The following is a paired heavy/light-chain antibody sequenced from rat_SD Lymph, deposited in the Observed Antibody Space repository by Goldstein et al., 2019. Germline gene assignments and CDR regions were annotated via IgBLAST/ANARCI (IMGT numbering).Heavy chain of an antibody. CDR1: GFSLTSYG. V-gene: IGHV2-16*01. Sequence: QVQLKESGPGLVQPSRTLSLTCTVSGFSLTSYGVSWIRQSPGKGLEWIAAIWSGGSTDYNSALKSRLSISRDTSKSQVLLKMNSLQTEDTAMYFCASHSSYMGWWFAYWGQGTLVTVSS. CDR3: ASHSSYMGWWFAY. D-gene: IGHD1-2*01. CDR2: IWSGGST. J-gene: IGHJ3*01.
Light chain of an antibody. Sequence: EVVLTQSPTTMTASPGEKVTITCRASSSERYMHWYQQKPGASPKPWIYETSKLASGVPDRFSGSGSGTSYSLTINNMEAEDAATYYCQQWNYPSTWTFGGGTKLELK. CDR3: QQWNYPSTWT. J-gene: IGKJ1*01. V-gene: IGKV4S9*01. CDR1: SSERY. CDR2: ETS.